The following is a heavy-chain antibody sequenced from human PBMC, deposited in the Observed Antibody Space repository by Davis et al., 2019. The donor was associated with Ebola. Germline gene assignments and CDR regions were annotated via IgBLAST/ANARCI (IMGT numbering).Heavy chain of an antibody. V-gene: IGHV4-34*01. CDR3: ATSQWLGDY. J-gene: IGHJ4*02. D-gene: IGHD6-19*01. CDR2: INHSGST. CDR1: GGSFSGYY. Sequence: MPSETLSLTCAVYGGSFSGYYWSWIRQLPGKGLEWIGEINHSGSTNYNPSLKSRVTIPVDTSKNQFSLKLSSVTAADTAVYYCATSQWLGDYWGQGTLVTVSS.